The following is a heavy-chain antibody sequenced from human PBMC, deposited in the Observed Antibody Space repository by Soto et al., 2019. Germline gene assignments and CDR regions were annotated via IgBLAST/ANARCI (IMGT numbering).Heavy chain of an antibody. J-gene: IGHJ5*02. CDR3: ARFYGTSDYGDYVDDTGNWFDP. CDR2: IYYSGST. CDR1: GGSISSYY. Sequence: SETLSLTCTVSGGSISSYYWSWIRQPPGKGLEWIGYIYYSGSTNYNPSLKSRVTISVDTSKNQFSLKLSSVTAADTAVYYCARFYGTSDYGDYVDDTGNWFDPWGQGTLVTVSS. V-gene: IGHV4-59*01. D-gene: IGHD4-17*01.